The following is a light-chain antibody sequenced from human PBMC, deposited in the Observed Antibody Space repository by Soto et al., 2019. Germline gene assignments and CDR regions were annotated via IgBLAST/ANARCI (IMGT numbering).Light chain of an antibody. CDR2: GAS. J-gene: IGKJ1*01. V-gene: IGKV3-20*01. Sequence: EIVLTQSPGNLSLSPGERATLSCRASQSVSSSYLAWYQQKPGQAPRLLIYGASSRATGIPDRFSGSGSGTDFTFTISRLEPEDFAAYYCQQYGSSPQTFGQGTKVEIK. CDR1: QSVSSSY. CDR3: QQYGSSPQT.